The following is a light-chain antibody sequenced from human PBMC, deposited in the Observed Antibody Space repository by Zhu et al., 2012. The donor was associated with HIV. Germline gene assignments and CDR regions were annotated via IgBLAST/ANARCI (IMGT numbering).Light chain of an antibody. J-gene: IGKJ2*01. CDR3: QQTYITPHT. V-gene: IGKV1-39*01. CDR2: AAS. Sequence: DVQMTQSPSSLSTSVGDRVIITCRASQSITNSLNWYQQKPGKAPDLFIYAASTLQSGVPSRFSGSGSGTDFTLTINSLQPEDFATYYCQQTYITPHTFGQGTKLQIK. CDR1: QSITNS.